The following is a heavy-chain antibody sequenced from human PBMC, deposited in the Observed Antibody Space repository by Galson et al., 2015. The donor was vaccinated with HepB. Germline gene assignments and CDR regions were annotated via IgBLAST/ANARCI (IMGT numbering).Heavy chain of an antibody. CDR2: IIPILGIA. J-gene: IGHJ4*02. V-gene: IGHV1-69*10. CDR3: ARVVVAATLVLGYFDY. D-gene: IGHD2-15*01. Sequence: SVKVSCKASGGTFSSYAISWVRQAPGQGLEWMGGIIPILGIANYAQKFQGRVTITADKSTSTAYMELSSLRSEDTAVYYCARVVVAATLVLGYFDYWGQGTLVTVSS. CDR1: GGTFSSYA.